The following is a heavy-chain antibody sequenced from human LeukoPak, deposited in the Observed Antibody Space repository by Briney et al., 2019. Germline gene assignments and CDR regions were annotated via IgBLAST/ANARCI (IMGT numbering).Heavy chain of an antibody. CDR3: AKDKYSSSWHGNVCFQH. CDR2: IWYDGSNK. CDR1: GLSVSTNY. J-gene: IGHJ1*01. V-gene: IGHV3-33*03. Sequence: GGSLGLSCAASGLSVSTNYMTWVRQAPGKGLEWVAVIWYDGSNKYYADSVKGRFTISRDNAKNSLYLQMNSLRAEDTALYYCAKDKYSSSWHGNVCFQHWGQGTLVTVSS. D-gene: IGHD6-13*01.